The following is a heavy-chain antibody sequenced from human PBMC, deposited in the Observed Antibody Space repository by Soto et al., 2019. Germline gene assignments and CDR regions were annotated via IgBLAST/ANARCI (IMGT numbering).Heavy chain of an antibody. CDR2: IYSSGSA. J-gene: IGHJ4*02. D-gene: IGHD1-26*01. CDR1: GGSIYTYS. V-gene: IGHV4-4*07. CDR3: ATIVGANDY. Sequence: PSETLSLTCTVSGGSIYTYSWTCLRQPAWKGLEWIGHIYSSGSANYNPSLKSRVSMSVDTSKNQFSLKLNSVTAADTAVYYCATIVGANDYWGQGAMVTVSS.